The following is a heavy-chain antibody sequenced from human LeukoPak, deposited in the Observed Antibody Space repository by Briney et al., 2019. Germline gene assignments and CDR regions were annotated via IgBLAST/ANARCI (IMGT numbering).Heavy chain of an antibody. J-gene: IGHJ4*02. D-gene: IGHD1-26*01. CDR2: INSDGSEG. Sequence: GGSLRLSCAVSGFTFSGFWMSWSRQAPGKGLEWVASINSDGSEGYYADVVKGRFTISRDNAKNSLYLQINSLRAEDTAVYYCARERIGEWDLSYWGQGTLVTVSS. CDR3: ARERIGEWDLSY. CDR1: GFTFSGFW. V-gene: IGHV3-7*03.